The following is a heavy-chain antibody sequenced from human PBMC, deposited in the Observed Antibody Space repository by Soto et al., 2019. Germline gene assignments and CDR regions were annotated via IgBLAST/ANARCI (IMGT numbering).Heavy chain of an antibody. J-gene: IGHJ4*02. CDR2: MNPNSGST. D-gene: IGHD3-9*01. CDR1: GYTFTSYD. CDR3: ARRFFSRYFDWSLDY. Sequence: ASVKVSCKASGYTFTSYDTNWVRQATGQGLEWMGWMNPNSGSTGYAQKFQGRVTMTRNTSISTAYMELSSLRSEDTAVYYCARRFFSRYFDWSLDYWGQGTLVTVSS. V-gene: IGHV1-8*01.